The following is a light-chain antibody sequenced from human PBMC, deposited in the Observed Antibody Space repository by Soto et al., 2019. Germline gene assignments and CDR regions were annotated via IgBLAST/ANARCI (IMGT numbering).Light chain of an antibody. CDR2: AAS. CDR3: QQSDTIPWT. Sequence: DIQMTHSPSSLSASVGDRVTITCRATQSITSYLNWYQQKPGKAPKLLIYAASSLQSGVPSRLSGGGSGTDFTLTISSLQPEDFATYYCQQSDTIPWTFGQGTKVDIK. CDR1: QSITSY. V-gene: IGKV1-39*01. J-gene: IGKJ1*01.